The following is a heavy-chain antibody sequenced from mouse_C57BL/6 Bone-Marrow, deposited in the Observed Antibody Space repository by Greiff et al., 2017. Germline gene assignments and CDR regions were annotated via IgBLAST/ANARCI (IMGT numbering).Heavy chain of an antibody. CDR3: ADPSLYYCGSHWYFDV. CDR1: GYTFTGYW. V-gene: IGHV1-9*01. Sequence: VQLLQSGAELMKPGDSVMLSCKATGYTFTGYWIEWVKQRPGHGLEWIGEILPGSGSTNYNEKFKGQATFTADTSYNKAYMQLSSLTTEDSAIYYCADPSLYYCGSHWYFDVWGTGTTVTVSS. J-gene: IGHJ1*03. D-gene: IGHD1-1*01. CDR2: ILPGSGST.